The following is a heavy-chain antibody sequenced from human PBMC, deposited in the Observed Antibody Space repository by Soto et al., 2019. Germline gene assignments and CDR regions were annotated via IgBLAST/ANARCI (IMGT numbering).Heavy chain of an antibody. CDR1: EFTFSTYW. J-gene: IGHJ5*02. CDR3: AGGSGWESGT. V-gene: IGHV3-7*05. D-gene: IGHD6-19*01. Sequence: EVQLVESGGGLVQPGGSLRLSCAVSEFTFSTYWMTWVRQAPGKGLEWVANIKDDGGEKHYLESVRGRFTISRDNAKKSLYLEMNSLRADDTAVYYCAGGSGWESGTWGQGTLVTVSS. CDR2: IKDDGGEK.